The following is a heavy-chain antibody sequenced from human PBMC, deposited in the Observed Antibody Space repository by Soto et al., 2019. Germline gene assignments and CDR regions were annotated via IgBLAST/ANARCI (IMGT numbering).Heavy chain of an antibody. CDR1: GFTFSSYA. J-gene: IGHJ4*02. Sequence: GGSLRLSCAASGFTFSSYAMNWVRQAPGKGLEWVSVISGSGGSTYYADSVKGRFTISRDNSKNTLYLQMNSLRAEDTAVYYCAKDTGWLLYDYWGQGTLVTVSS. CDR2: ISGSGGST. V-gene: IGHV3-23*01. D-gene: IGHD3-3*01. CDR3: AKDTGWLLYDY.